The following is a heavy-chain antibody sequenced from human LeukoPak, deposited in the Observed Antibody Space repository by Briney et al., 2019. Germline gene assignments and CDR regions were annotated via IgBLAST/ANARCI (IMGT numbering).Heavy chain of an antibody. CDR2: IYTSGST. V-gene: IGHV4-61*02. Sequence: SETLSLTCTVSGGSISSGSYYWSWIRQPAGKGLEWIGRIYTSGSTNYNPSLKSRVTISVDTSKNQFSLKLSSVTAADTAVYYGARIHSSSFYYYYYMDVWSKETTVTVSS. J-gene: IGHJ6*03. CDR1: GGSISSGSYY. CDR3: ARIHSSSFYYYYYMDV. D-gene: IGHD6-6*01.